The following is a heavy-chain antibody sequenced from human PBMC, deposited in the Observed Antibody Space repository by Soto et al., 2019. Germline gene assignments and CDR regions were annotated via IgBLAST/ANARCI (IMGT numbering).Heavy chain of an antibody. D-gene: IGHD6-19*01. CDR3: AKDPLWGQWLEYGYLDQ. CDR1: GLTFSSYA. J-gene: IGHJ5*02. CDR2: ISNTGLTT. V-gene: IGHV3-23*01. Sequence: EVQLLESGGGLVQPGGSLRLSCAASGLTFSSYAMSWVRQPPGRGLEGVAVISNTGLTTHYADSVKGRFTISRDNSKRTVYLQMNSLRVDDTAVYFCAKDPLWGQWLEYGYLDQWGQGNLVTVSS.